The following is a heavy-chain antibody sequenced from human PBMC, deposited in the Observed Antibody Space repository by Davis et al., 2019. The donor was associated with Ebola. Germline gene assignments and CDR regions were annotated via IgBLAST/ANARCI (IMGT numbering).Heavy chain of an antibody. D-gene: IGHD1-20*01. J-gene: IGHJ3*02. Sequence: HTGGSLRLSCAASGFSFSSTWMHWVRQAPGKGLVWVSRIHSDGTSTIYTDSVKGRFTISRDNAKNTLYLQMNSLRAEDTAVYYCASGQFNWNDRGAFDIWGQGTMVTVSS. CDR1: GFSFSSTW. CDR2: IHSDGTST. V-gene: IGHV3-74*01. CDR3: ASGQFNWNDRGAFDI.